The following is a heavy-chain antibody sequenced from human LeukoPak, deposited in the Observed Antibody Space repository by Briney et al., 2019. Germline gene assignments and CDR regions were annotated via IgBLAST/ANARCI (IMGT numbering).Heavy chain of an antibody. CDR1: GDSISSNSHY. CDR3: ARRCRSISCYTGFDY. Sequence: PSQTLSLTCTVSGDSISSNSHYWGWVRQPPGKGLEWIGNIYFSGSTHYNPSLKSRVTISINTSKNQFSLNLSSVTAADTAVYYCARRCRSISCYTGFDYWGQGTLVTVSS. J-gene: IGHJ4*02. CDR2: IYFSGST. V-gene: IGHV4-39*01. D-gene: IGHD2-2*01.